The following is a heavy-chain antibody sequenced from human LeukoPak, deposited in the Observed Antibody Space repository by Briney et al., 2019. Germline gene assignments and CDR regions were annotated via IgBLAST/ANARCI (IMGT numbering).Heavy chain of an antibody. J-gene: IGHJ5*02. D-gene: IGHD6-19*01. V-gene: IGHV1-8*03. CDR2: MNPNSGNT. CDR3: ARVGRSSGWYGPGNWFDP. CDR1: GYTFTSYD. Sequence: ASGKVSCKASGYTFTSYDINWVRQATGQGLEWMGWMNPNSGNTGYAQKFQGRVTITRNTSISTAYMELISLRSEDTAVYYCARVGRSSGWYGPGNWFDPWGQGTLVTVSS.